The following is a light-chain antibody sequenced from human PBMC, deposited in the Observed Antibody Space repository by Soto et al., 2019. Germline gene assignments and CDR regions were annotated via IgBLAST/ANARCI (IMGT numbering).Light chain of an antibody. CDR3: QQYNSAWT. CDR1: QSISSW. Sequence: DIQMTQSPSTLSASVGDRVTITCRASQSISSWLAWYQQKPGKAPKLLIYDASSVESGVQSRFSGSGSGTEFTLTISSLQPDDFATYYCQQYNSAWTFGQWTKVEIK. V-gene: IGKV1-5*01. CDR2: DAS. J-gene: IGKJ1*01.